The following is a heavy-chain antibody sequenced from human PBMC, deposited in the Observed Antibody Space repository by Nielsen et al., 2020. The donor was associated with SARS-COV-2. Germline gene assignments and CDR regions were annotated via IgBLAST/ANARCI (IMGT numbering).Heavy chain of an antibody. J-gene: IGHJ3*02. CDR3: ARHSPGGAFDI. Sequence: SETLSLTCAVSGGSISSNNWWSWVRQPPGKGLEWSGYIYHSGSTYYNPSLKSRVTISVDRSKNQFSLKLSSVTAADTAVYYCARHSPGGAFDIWGQGTMVTVSS. CDR1: GGSISSNNW. D-gene: IGHD3-16*01. V-gene: IGHV4-4*02. CDR2: IYHSGST.